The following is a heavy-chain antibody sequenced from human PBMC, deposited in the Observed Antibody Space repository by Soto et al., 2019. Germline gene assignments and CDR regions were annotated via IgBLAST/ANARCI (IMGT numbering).Heavy chain of an antibody. CDR1: GFTVDDYA. D-gene: IGHD6-6*01. CDR3: VRDTSSGGADV. Sequence: GGSLRLSCAASGFTVDDYAMHWVRQAPGKGLEWVSGISWNSETVDYADSVKGRFTISRDNAKSSLFLQMNSLRPDDTALYYCVRDTSSGGADVWGQGTTVIVSS. V-gene: IGHV3-9*01. J-gene: IGHJ6*02. CDR2: ISWNSETV.